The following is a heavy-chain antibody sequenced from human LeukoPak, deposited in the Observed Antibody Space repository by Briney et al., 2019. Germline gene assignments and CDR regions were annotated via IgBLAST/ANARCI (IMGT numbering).Heavy chain of an antibody. J-gene: IGHJ4*02. V-gene: IGHV1-18*01. Sequence: ASVKVSCKASGYTFTSYGISWVRQAPGQGLEWMGWISAYNGNTNYAQKLQGRVTMTTDTSTSTAYMELSRLRSDDTAVYYCARERGDIVVVPAAIFAYWGQGTLVTVSS. CDR1: GYTFTSYG. CDR3: ARERGDIVVVPAAIFAY. D-gene: IGHD2-2*01. CDR2: ISAYNGNT.